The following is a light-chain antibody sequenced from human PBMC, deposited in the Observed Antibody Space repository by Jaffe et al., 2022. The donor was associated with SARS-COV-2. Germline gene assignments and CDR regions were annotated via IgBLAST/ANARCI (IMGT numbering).Light chain of an antibody. Sequence: EIVLTQSPGTLSLSPGERATLSCRASQSVSNSYLTWYQQKPGQAPRLLIYGASSRVTGIPDRFSGSGSGTDFTLTISRLEPEDFAVYYCLQYGSSPPLTFGGGTKVEIK. CDR2: GAS. V-gene: IGKV3-20*01. J-gene: IGKJ4*01. CDR3: LQYGSSPPLT. CDR1: QSVSNSY.